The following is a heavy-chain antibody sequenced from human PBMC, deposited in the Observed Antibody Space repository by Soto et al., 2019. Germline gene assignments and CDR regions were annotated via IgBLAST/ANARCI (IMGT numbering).Heavy chain of an antibody. J-gene: IGHJ4*02. CDR3: ARVNLYCSGGSCYYIDY. V-gene: IGHV4-31*03. Sequence: QVQLQESGPGLVKPSQTLSLTCTVSGGSISSGGYYWSWIRQHPGKGLEWIGYIYYSGSTYYNPSLKSRATISVDTSKNQFSLKLSSVTAADTAVYYCARVNLYCSGGSCYYIDYWGQGTLVTVSS. CDR1: GGSISSGGYY. CDR2: IYYSGST. D-gene: IGHD2-15*01.